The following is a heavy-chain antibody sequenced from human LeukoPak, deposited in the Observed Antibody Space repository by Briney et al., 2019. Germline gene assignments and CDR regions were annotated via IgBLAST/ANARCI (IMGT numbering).Heavy chain of an antibody. CDR3: ARSVAVPGTEIDL. Sequence: SETLSLTCTVSAGSISGYYWTWIRQPPGNGLEWIGYIFYSGSTKYNPSLTSRVTISLDTSKNQFSLVLSSVTAADTAVYYCARSVAVPGTEIDLLGQGTLVTVSS. D-gene: IGHD6-19*01. V-gene: IGHV4-59*01. CDR1: AGSISGYY. J-gene: IGHJ4*02. CDR2: IFYSGST.